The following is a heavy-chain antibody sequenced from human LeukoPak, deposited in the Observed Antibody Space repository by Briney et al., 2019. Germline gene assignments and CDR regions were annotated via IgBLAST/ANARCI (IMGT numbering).Heavy chain of an antibody. J-gene: IGHJ6*02. V-gene: IGHV4-31*03. D-gene: IGHD1-7*01. CDR2: IYYSGST. CDR3: ASTITGTVAWYYYGMDV. CDR1: GVSISSGGYY. Sequence: SETLSLTCTVSGVSISSGGYYWSWIRQHPGKGLEWIGYIYYSGSTYYNPSLKSRVTISVDTSKNQFSLKLSSVTAADTAVYYCASTITGTVAWYYYGMDVWGQGTTVTVSS.